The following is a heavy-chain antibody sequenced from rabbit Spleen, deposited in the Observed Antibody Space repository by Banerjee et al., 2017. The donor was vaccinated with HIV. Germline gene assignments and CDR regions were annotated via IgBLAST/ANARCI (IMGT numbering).Heavy chain of an antibody. CDR2: IYAGSSGST. CDR1: GFSFSSSYW. CDR3: ARGGYTYGYAGYAYTTELDL. J-gene: IGHJ6*01. Sequence: QSLEESGGDLVKPGASLTLTCTASGFSFSSSYWICWVRQAPGKGLEWIACIYAGSSGSTYYASWAKGRFTISKTSSTTVTLQMTSLTAADTATYFCARGGYTYGYAGYAYTTELDLWGPGTLVTVS. V-gene: IGHV1S40*01. D-gene: IGHD6-1*01.